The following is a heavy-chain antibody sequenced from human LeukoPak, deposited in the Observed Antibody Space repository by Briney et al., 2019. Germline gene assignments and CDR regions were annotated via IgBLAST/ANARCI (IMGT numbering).Heavy chain of an antibody. CDR2: IYNTGTT. J-gene: IGHJ4*02. CDR3: ARWYCSSSCYYDY. CDR1: GFTVSSNY. D-gene: IGHD2-2*01. V-gene: IGHV3-53*01. Sequence: PGGSLRLSCVASGFTVSSNYMSWVRQAPGKGLEWVSIIYNTGTTYYADSVKGRFTISRDNSKNTLYLQMNSLRAEDTAVYYCARWYCSSSCYYDYWGQGTLVTVSS.